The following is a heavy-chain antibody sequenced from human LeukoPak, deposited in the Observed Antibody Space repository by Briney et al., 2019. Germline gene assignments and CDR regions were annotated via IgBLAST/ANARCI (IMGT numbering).Heavy chain of an antibody. CDR2: IIPILGIA. Sequence: SVKVSCKASGGTFSSYAISWVRQARGQGLEWMGRIIPILGIANYAQKFQGRVTITADKSTSTAYMELSSLRSEDTAVYYCAREKKPIVVVPAASLPARSYLDYWGQGTLVTVSS. J-gene: IGHJ4*02. D-gene: IGHD2-2*01. CDR3: AREKKPIVVVPAASLPARSYLDY. CDR1: GGTFSSYA. V-gene: IGHV1-69*04.